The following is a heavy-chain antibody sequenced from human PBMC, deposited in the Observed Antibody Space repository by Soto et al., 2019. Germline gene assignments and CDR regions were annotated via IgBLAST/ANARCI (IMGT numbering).Heavy chain of an antibody. CDR2: IIPIFGTA. J-gene: IGHJ6*02. CDR3: ALPPPHQYYYYGMVV. Sequence: QIQLVQSGAEVKKPGSSVKVSCKASGGTFSSYAISWVRQAPGQGLEWMGGIIPIFGTANYAQKFQGRVTIPADESASGAYVELGGLRSVDTAVHYGALPPPHQYYYYGMVVWGQGTTVTVSS. CDR1: GGTFSSYA. V-gene: IGHV1-69*12.